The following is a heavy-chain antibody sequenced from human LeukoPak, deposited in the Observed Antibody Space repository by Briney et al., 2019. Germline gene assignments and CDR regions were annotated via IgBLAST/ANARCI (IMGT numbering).Heavy chain of an antibody. CDR2: INSDGSST. Sequence: GGSLRLSCAASGFTFTTYWMNWVRQAPGKGLVWVSRINSDGSSTSYADSVKGRFTISRDNAKNTLYLQMNSLRAEDTAVYYCARRGAVTHAFDIWGQGTMVTVSS. D-gene: IGHD4-17*01. CDR1: GFTFTTYW. J-gene: IGHJ3*02. V-gene: IGHV3-74*01. CDR3: ARRGAVTHAFDI.